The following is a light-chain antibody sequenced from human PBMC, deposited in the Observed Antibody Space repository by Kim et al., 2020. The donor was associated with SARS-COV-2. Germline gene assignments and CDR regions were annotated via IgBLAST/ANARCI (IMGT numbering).Light chain of an antibody. V-gene: IGLV3-21*04. CDR2: FDS. CDR3: QVWADTNDRFV. Sequence: SYELTQPPSVSVVPGKTATITCGGTNFGFKSVHWYLQKPGQAPVLVVYFDSDRPSGLPDRFSCSNSGNTATLTLSRVEAGAEADYYCQVWADTNDRFVFG. CDR1: NFGFKS. J-gene: IGLJ1*01.